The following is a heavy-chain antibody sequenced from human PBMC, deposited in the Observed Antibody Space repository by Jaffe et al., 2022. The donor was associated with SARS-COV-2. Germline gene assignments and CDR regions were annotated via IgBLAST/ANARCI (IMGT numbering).Heavy chain of an antibody. CDR2: LESDGIGT. CDR1: GLTFSNYW. V-gene: IGHV3-74*01. J-gene: IGHJ4*02. Sequence: EVQLVESGGGFVQPGGSLRLSCVASGLTFSNYWMHWVRQVPGKGLEWVSRLESDGIGTSYADSVKGRFSISRDDAENTLYLQMNGLRAEDTALYYCTGTRFRGCKADYWGQGTLVTVSS. D-gene: IGHD1-1*01. CDR3: TGTRFRGCKADY.